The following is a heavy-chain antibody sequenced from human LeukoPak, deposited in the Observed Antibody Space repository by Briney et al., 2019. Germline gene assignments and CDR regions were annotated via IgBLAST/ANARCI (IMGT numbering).Heavy chain of an antibody. D-gene: IGHD2-21*01. CDR1: GGSISSGSYY. CDR2: TYTSGST. J-gene: IGHJ4*02. V-gene: IGHV4-61*02. Sequence: SETLSLTCTASGGSISSGSYYWSWIRQPAGKGLEWIGRTYTSGSTNYNPSLKSRVTISVDTSKNQFSLKLSSVTAADTAVYYCARXTVGRTYCGGDCYXPXXXWGQXTLXT. CDR3: ARXTVGRTYCGGDCYXPXXX.